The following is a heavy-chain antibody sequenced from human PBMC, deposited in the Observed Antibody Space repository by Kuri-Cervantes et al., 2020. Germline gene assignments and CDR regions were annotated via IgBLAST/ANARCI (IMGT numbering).Heavy chain of an antibody. D-gene: IGHD3-10*01. CDR3: AREYFIRAEDAFGI. CDR2: IWYDGSNK. V-gene: IGHV3-33*01. CDR1: GFTFSSYG. Sequence: LSLTCAASGFTFSSYGMHWVRQAPGKGLEWVAVIWYDGSNKYYADSVKGRFTISRDNSKNTLYLQMNSLRAEDTAVYYCAREYFIRAEDAFGIWGQGTMVTVSS. J-gene: IGHJ3*02.